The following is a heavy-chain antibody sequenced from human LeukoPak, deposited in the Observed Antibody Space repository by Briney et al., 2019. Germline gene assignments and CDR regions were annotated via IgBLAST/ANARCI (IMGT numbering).Heavy chain of an antibody. CDR1: GYTFTSYG. J-gene: IGHJ3*02. CDR2: INPSGGST. Sequence: ASVKVSCKASGYTFTSYGISWVRQAPGQGLEWMGIINPSGGSTSYAQKFQGRVTMTRDTSTSTVYMELSSLRSEDTAVYYCARGGEDYAAAFDIWGQGTMVTVSS. D-gene: IGHD4-17*01. CDR3: ARGGEDYAAAFDI. V-gene: IGHV1-46*01.